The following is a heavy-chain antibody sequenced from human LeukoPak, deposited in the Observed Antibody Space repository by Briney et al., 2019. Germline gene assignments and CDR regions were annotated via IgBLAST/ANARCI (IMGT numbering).Heavy chain of an antibody. Sequence: QGGGSLRLSCAASGFTVSSNYMSWVRQAPGKGLEWVSVIYSGGSTYYADSVKGRFTISRDNSKNTLYIQMNSLRAEDTAVYYCARALAEAGTDYYYYYGMDVWGQGTTVTVSS. CDR2: IYSGGST. J-gene: IGHJ6*02. CDR3: ARALAEAGTDYYYYYGMDV. V-gene: IGHV3-53*01. CDR1: GFTVSSNY. D-gene: IGHD6-13*01.